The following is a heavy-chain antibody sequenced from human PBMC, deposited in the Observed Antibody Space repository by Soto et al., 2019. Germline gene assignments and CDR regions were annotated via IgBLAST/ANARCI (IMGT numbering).Heavy chain of an antibody. J-gene: IGHJ3*02. CDR2: VSKDGSIQ. D-gene: IGHD3-10*01. Sequence: PGGSLRLSCEASGFTFSDYAMQWVRQVPGKGLEWVAVVSKDGSIQYYADSVRGRFTISRDNPKNMLYLQMDSLRVEDSAVFYCVRENYYGSTTLGGLDMWGQGTMVTVSS. CDR1: GFTFSDYA. V-gene: IGHV3-30-3*01. CDR3: VRENYYGSTTLGGLDM.